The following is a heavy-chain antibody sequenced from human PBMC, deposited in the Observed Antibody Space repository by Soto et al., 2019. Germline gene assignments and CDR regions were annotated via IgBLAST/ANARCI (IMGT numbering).Heavy chain of an antibody. Sequence: QITLKESGPPLVQPTQTLTLTCTFSGFSLTTNGVGVDWVRQPPGKALSWLAVIYWDDDKRYRQSLENRLTNSNDTSKNQVVLTISYIDPVDTATYYCAHNGRETAFVSDFWGQGTLVTVSS. D-gene: IGHD3-10*02. J-gene: IGHJ4*02. V-gene: IGHV2-5*02. CDR2: IYWDDDK. CDR1: GFSLTTNGVG. CDR3: AHNGRETAFVSDF.